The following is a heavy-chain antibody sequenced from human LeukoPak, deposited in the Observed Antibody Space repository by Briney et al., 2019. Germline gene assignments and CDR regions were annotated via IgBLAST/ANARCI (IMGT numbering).Heavy chain of an antibody. CDR1: GGTFSSYA. CDR3: ARGVNTMVRGVIINPFAHTYYMDV. Sequence: ASVKVSCKAPGGTFSSYAISWVRQAPGQGLEWMGGIIPIFGTANYAQKFQGRVTITTDESTSTAYMELSSLRSEDTAVYYCARGVNTMVRGVIINPFAHTYYMDVWGKGTTVTVSS. J-gene: IGHJ6*03. CDR2: IIPIFGTA. D-gene: IGHD3-10*01. V-gene: IGHV1-69*05.